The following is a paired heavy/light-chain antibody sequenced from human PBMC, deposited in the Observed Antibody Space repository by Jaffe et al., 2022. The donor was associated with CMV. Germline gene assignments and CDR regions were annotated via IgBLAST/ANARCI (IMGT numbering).Light chain of an antibody. Sequence: EIVLTQSPATLSLSPGERATLSCRASQSVSSYLAWYQQKPGQAPRLLIYDASNRATGIPARFSGSGSGTDFTLTISSLEPEDFAVYYCQQRSNWPPEVTFGQGTRLEIK. CDR1: QSVSSY. V-gene: IGKV3-11*01. CDR2: DAS. CDR3: QQRSNWPPEVT. J-gene: IGKJ5*01.
Heavy chain of an antibody. CDR3: AADPPEGAYYYDSSGRDAFDI. CDR2: IVVGSGNT. D-gene: IGHD3-22*01. J-gene: IGHJ3*02. CDR1: GFTFTSSA. Sequence: QMQLVQSGPEVKKPGTSVKVSCKASGFTFTSSAVQWVRQARGQRLEWIGWIVVGSGNTNYAQKFQERVTITRDMSTSTAYMELSSLRSEDTAVYYCAADPPEGAYYYDSSGRDAFDIWGQGTMVTVSS. V-gene: IGHV1-58*01.